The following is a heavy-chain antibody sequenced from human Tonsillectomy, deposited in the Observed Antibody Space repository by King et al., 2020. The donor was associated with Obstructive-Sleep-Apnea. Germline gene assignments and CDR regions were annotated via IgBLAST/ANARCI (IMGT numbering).Heavy chain of an antibody. V-gene: IGHV4-31*03. CDR3: ARADIVVVPAATSFDY. D-gene: IGHD2-2*01. J-gene: IGHJ4*02. CDR1: GCSISSGGYY. CDR2: IYYSGST. Sequence: QLQESGPGLVKPSQTLSLTCTVSGCSISSGGYYWSWIRQHPGKGLEWIGDIYYSGSTYYNPSLKSRVTISVDTSKNQFSLKLSSVTAADTAVYYCARADIVVVPAATSFDYWGQGTLVTVSS.